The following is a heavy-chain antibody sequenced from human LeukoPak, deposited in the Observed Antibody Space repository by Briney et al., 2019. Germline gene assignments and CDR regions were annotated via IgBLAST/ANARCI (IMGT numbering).Heavy chain of an antibody. CDR1: GFTFSSYG. Sequence: GGSLRLSCAASGFTFSSYGMHWVRQAPGKGLEWVAVIWYDGSNKYYADSVKGRFTISRDNSKNTLYLQMNSLRAEDTAVYYCAKGDGYPDYFDYWGQGALGTVSS. D-gene: IGHD5-24*01. V-gene: IGHV3-33*06. J-gene: IGHJ4*02. CDR3: AKGDGYPDYFDY. CDR2: IWYDGSNK.